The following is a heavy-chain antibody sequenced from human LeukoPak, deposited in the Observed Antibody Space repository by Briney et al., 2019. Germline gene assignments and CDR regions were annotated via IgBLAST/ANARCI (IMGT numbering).Heavy chain of an antibody. V-gene: IGHV4-59*06. D-gene: IGHD3-22*01. CDR2: IYYSGST. CDR3: ARVDYDSSGYHNWFDP. J-gene: IGHJ5*02. CDR1: GGSISSYY. Sequence: SETLSLTCTVSGGSISSYYWSWIRQHPGKGLEWIGYIYYSGSTYYNPFLKSRVTISVDTSKNQFSLKLSSVTAADTAVYYCARVDYDSSGYHNWFDPWGQGTLVTVSS.